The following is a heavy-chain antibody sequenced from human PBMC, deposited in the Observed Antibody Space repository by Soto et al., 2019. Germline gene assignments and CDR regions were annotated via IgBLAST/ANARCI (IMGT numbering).Heavy chain of an antibody. D-gene: IGHD1-26*01. CDR3: ARESGKIRHGMDV. V-gene: IGHV1-2*04. CDR2: INPNSGGT. J-gene: IGHJ6*02. Sequence: VASVKVSCKASGYTFTGYYMHWVRQAPGQGLEWMGWINPNSGGTNYAQKFQGWVTMTRDTSISTAYMELSRLRSDDTAVYYCARESGKIRHGMDVWGQGTTVTVSS. CDR1: GYTFTGYY.